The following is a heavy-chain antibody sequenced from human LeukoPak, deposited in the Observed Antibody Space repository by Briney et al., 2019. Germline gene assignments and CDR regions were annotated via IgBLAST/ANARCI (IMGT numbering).Heavy chain of an antibody. Sequence: GEALKISCKGSGYSFSSYWICWVRQMPGKGLEWMRMIVPTDSYTDYSPSFQGHVTISVDRSISTAYLQWSSLKASDTAMYFCASSRAGTLKVHNWFDPWGQGSLVTVSS. D-gene: IGHD6-19*01. CDR1: GYSFSSYW. CDR2: IVPTDSYT. V-gene: IGHV5-10-1*01. CDR3: ASSRAGTLKVHNWFDP. J-gene: IGHJ5*02.